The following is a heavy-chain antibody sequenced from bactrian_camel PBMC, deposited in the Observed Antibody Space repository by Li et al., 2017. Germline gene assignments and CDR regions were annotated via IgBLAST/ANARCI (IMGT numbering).Heavy chain of an antibody. D-gene: IGHD3*01. Sequence: QLVESGGGSVQAGGSLRLSCAASGFTFSGYAMSWVRQAPGKGLEWVSGITDAGRSTYYRDSVKGRLTISADNAKNTLHLQMNSLKPEDTAVYYCAADPRGSGYWGQGTQVTV. CDR1: GFTFSGYA. CDR2: ITDAGRST. CDR3: AADPRGSGY. J-gene: IGHJ4*01. V-gene: IGHV3S31*01.